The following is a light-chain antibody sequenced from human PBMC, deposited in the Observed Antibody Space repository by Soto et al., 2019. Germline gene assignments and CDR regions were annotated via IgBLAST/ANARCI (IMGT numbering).Light chain of an antibody. Sequence: DIQMTQSPSSLSASVGVRINITCRASQAISNFLNWYQQKPGKAPTLLICAASNLQATVPTRFSGSGSGTDFTLSISNLQPEDVATYYCQQSYNSPRTFGPGTKVDI. CDR1: QAISNF. CDR3: QQSYNSPRT. J-gene: IGKJ1*01. V-gene: IGKV1-39*01. CDR2: AAS.